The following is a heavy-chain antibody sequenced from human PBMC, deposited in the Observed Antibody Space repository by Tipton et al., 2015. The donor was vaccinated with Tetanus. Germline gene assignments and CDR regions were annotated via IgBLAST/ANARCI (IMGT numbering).Heavy chain of an antibody. J-gene: IGHJ4*02. CDR3: ARGLPREPFYLDY. V-gene: IGHV4-31*03. D-gene: IGHD1-26*01. CDR2: IYYTELT. Sequence: TLSLTCTVSGASINAGGYLWTWVRQHPGKGLEWIGNIYYTELTSYTPSLNSRVSISVGTSKNQFSLRLTSVTAADTAVYFCARGLPREPFYLDYWGQGKQVTVSS. CDR1: GASINAGGYL.